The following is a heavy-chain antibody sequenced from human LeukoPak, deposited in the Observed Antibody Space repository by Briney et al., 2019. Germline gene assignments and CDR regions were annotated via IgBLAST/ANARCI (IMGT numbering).Heavy chain of an antibody. V-gene: IGHV4-30-2*01. Sequence: SETLSLTCTVSGGSISSGGYYWSCIRQPPGKGLECIGYIYHSGSTYYNPSLKSRVTISVDRSKNQFSLKLSSVTAADTAVYYCARDEHGDFQGFDYWGQGTRVTVSS. CDR1: GGSISSGGYY. D-gene: IGHD4-17*01. J-gene: IGHJ4*02. CDR2: IYHSGST. CDR3: ARDEHGDFQGFDY.